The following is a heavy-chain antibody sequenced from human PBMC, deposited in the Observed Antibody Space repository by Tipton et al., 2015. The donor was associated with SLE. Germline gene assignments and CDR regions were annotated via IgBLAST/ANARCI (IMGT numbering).Heavy chain of an antibody. CDR2: ICAYNGNT. J-gene: IGHJ4*02. Sequence: QLVQSGAEVKKPGASVKVSCKASGYTFTSYGISWVRQAPGQGLEWMGWICAYNGNTNYAQKLQGRVTMTTDTSTSTAYMELRSLRSDDAAVYYCARVEGPYSSSWFFDYWGQGTLVTVSS. CDR1: GYTFTSYG. CDR3: ARVEGPYSSSWFFDY. V-gene: IGHV1-18*01. D-gene: IGHD6-13*01.